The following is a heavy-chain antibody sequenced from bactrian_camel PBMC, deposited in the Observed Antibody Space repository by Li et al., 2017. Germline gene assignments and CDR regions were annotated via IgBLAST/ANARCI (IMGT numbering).Heavy chain of an antibody. V-gene: IGHV3S31*01. Sequence: VQLVESGGGLVQPGGSLRLSCAASGFTFSSYAMNWVRQAPGKGFEWVSSINNDGARTYYADSVKGRFIISQDNAQNTLYLQMNSLEPEDTAMYYCAAAPWRDRCPLTSGSDYAYWGQGTQVTVSS. CDR3: AAAPWRDRCPLTSGSDYAY. J-gene: IGHJ4*01. CDR2: INNDGART. D-gene: IGHD2*01. CDR1: GFTFSSYA.